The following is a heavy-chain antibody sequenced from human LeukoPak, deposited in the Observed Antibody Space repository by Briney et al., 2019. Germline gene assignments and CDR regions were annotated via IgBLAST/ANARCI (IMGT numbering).Heavy chain of an antibody. Sequence: GASAKVSCKASGGTFSSYAISWVRQAPGQGLEWMGGIIPIFGTANYAQKFQGRVTITADKSTSTAYMELSSLRSEDTAVYYCATWYYYDSSDYYLADYWGQGTLVTVSS. CDR3: ATWYYYDSSDYYLADY. D-gene: IGHD3-22*01. V-gene: IGHV1-69*06. J-gene: IGHJ4*02. CDR2: IIPIFGTA. CDR1: GGTFSSYA.